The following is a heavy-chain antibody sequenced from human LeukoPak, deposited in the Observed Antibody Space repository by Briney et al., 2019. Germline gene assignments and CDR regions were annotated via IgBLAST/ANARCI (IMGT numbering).Heavy chain of an antibody. J-gene: IGHJ6*02. V-gene: IGHV1-8*01. D-gene: IGHD2/OR15-2a*01. Sequence: ASVKVSCKASGYTFTSYDINWVRQATGQGLEWMGWMNPNSGNTGYAQKFQGRVTMTRNTSISTAYMELSSLRSEDTAVYYCARGEGFEYYYGMDVWGQGTTVTVSS. CDR3: ARGEGFEYYYGMDV. CDR1: GYTFTSYD. CDR2: MNPNSGNT.